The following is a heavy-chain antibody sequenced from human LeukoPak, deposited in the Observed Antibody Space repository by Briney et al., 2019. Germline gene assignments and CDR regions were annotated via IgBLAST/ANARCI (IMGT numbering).Heavy chain of an antibody. CDR2: IYTDGTTT. Sequence: GGSLRLSCAASGITLSSNYMSWVRQAPGKGLEWISLIYTDGTTTFYADTVKGRFTLSRDNSKNTFYLQMNGLRPEDTAVYYCASDGYNYFEFWGQGTLVIVSS. D-gene: IGHD5-24*01. V-gene: IGHV3-53*01. CDR3: ASDGYNYFEF. J-gene: IGHJ4*02. CDR1: GITLSSNY.